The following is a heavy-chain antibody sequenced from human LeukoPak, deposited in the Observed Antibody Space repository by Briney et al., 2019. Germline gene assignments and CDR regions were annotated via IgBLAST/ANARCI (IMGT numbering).Heavy chain of an antibody. V-gene: IGHV1-18*04. J-gene: IGHJ4*02. D-gene: IGHD1-1*01. CDR3: ARGSWSDRSREYYFDY. Sequence: ASVKVSCKASGYTFTSYYMHWVRQAPGQGLEWMGWISAYNGNTNYAQKLQGRVTMTTDTSTSTAYMELRSLRSDDTAVYYCARGSWSDRSREYYFDYWGQGTLVTVSS. CDR2: ISAYNGNT. CDR1: GYTFTSYY.